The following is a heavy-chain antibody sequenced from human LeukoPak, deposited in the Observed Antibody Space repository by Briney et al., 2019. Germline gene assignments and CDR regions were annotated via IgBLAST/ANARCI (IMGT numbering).Heavy chain of an antibody. CDR3: ARGSRGYTNYYFDY. V-gene: IGHV3-23*01. J-gene: IGHJ4*02. CDR1: GFSFSGYA. Sequence: PGGSLRLSCTSSGFSFSGYAMIWVRQAPGKGLELVSTISGSGASTFYADSVRGRFITSKDIPSNIVYLQMNSLRAEDTAVKYCARGSRGYTNYYFDYWGQGTLVTVSS. CDR2: ISGSGAST. D-gene: IGHD2-2*02.